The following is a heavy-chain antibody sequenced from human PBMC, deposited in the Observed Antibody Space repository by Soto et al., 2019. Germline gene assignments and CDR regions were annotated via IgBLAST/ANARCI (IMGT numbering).Heavy chain of an antibody. V-gene: IGHV3-33*01. J-gene: IGHJ6*02. CDR2: IWYDGSNK. CDR3: ARLGYCSSTSCHRYYCYGMDV. D-gene: IGHD2-2*01. CDR1: GFTFSSYG. Sequence: GGSLRLSCAASGFTFSSYGMHWVRQAPGKGLEWVAVIWYDGSNKYYADSVKGRFTISRDNSKNTLYLQMNSLRAEDTAVYYCARLGYCSSTSCHRYYCYGMDVWGQGTTVTVSS.